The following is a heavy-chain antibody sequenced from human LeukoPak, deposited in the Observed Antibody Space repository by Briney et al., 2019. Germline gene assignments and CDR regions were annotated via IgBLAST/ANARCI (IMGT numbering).Heavy chain of an antibody. J-gene: IGHJ6*04. CDR2: IKSKTDGGTT. Sequence: GGSLRLSCAASGFTFSNAWMSRVRQAPGKGLEWVGRIKSKTDGGTTDYAAPVKGRFTISRDDSKNTLYLQMNSLKTEDTAVYYCTARVVPYYYYGMDVWGKGTTVTVSS. D-gene: IGHD3-10*01. CDR1: GFTFSNAW. V-gene: IGHV3-15*01. CDR3: TARVVPYYYYGMDV.